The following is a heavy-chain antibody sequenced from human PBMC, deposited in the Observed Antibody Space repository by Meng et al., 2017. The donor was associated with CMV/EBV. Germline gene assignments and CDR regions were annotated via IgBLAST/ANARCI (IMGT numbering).Heavy chain of an antibody. V-gene: IGHV4-39*01. Sequence: SETLSLTCTVSGGSISSSSYYWVWIRQPPGQGREGIGSIDESGSTYYNPSLKSRATISVDTSKNQFSLKLSSVTAAETVVYYWARQTGARGYTYGSLCGLPKRFDHWGQGTLVTVSS. CDR2: IDESGST. J-gene: IGHJ5*02. CDR1: GGSISSSSYY. D-gene: IGHD5-18*01. CDR3: ARQTGARGYTYGSLCGLPKRFDH.